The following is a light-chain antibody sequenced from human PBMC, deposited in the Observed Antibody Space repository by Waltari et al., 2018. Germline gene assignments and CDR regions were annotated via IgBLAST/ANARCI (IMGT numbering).Light chain of an antibody. CDR1: QSITLY. CDR3: QQSYKTPYT. J-gene: IGKJ2*01. V-gene: IGKV1-39*01. CDR2: AAS. Sequence: DIQMTQSPSSLSASVGDKITIPCRASQSITLYVDWYKQKPGKAPKLLIYAASTLQTGVPSRFSGSGSVTELTVTISSVQSEDFATYYCQQSYKTPYTFGQGTKLEI.